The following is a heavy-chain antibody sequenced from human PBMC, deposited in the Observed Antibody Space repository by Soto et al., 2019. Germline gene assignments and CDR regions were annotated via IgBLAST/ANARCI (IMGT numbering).Heavy chain of an antibody. Sequence: GGSLRLSCAASGFTFSSYSMNWVRQAPGKGLEWVSYISSSSSTIYYADSVKGRFTISRDNAKNSLYLQMNSLRDEDTAVYYCATTTSHYGGYYYYGMDVRGQGTTVTVSS. CDR2: ISSSSSTI. CDR1: GFTFSSYS. J-gene: IGHJ6*02. V-gene: IGHV3-48*02. D-gene: IGHD4-17*01. CDR3: ATTTSHYGGYYYYGMDV.